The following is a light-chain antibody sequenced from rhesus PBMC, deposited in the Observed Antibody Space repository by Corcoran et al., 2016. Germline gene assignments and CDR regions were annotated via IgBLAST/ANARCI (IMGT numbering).Light chain of an antibody. CDR3: QHGFGTPFT. CDR1: ENGNNN. V-gene: IGKV1-74*01. CDR2: KVA. Sequence: DIQMTQSPSSLSASVGDRVTNTCWARENGNNNINWYQQKPGKATKHLIYKVATLQSGVPSRVRGSGSGTVYTFPLSILQPEYVATSSFQHGFGTPFTFSPGTKLDIK. J-gene: IGKJ3*01.